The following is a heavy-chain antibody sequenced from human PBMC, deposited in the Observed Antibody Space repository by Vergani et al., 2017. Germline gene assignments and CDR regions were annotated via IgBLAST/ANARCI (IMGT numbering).Heavy chain of an antibody. CDR2: INHSGST. CDR3: ARGDIVVVPAAIRRNWFDP. CDR1: GGSFSGYY. D-gene: IGHD2-2*02. V-gene: IGHV4-34*01. J-gene: IGHJ5*02. Sequence: QVQLQQWGAGLLKPSETLSLTCAVYGGSFSGYYWSWIRQPPGKGLEWIGEINHSGSTNYNPSLKSRVTISVDTSKNQFSLKLSSVTAADTAVYYCARGDIVVVPAAIRRNWFDPWGQGTLVTVSS.